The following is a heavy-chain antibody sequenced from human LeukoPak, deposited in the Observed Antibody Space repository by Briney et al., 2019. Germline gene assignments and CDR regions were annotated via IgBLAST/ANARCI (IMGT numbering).Heavy chain of an antibody. CDR2: IYYSGST. CDR1: GGSISSYY. J-gene: IGHJ3*02. V-gene: IGHV4-59*12. CDR3: ARDRRPDAFDT. Sequence: SETLSLTCTVSGGSISSYYWSWIRQPPGKGLEWIGYIYYSGSTNYNPSLKSRVTISVDTSKNQFSLKLSSVTAADTAVYYCARDRRPDAFDTWGQGTMVTVSS.